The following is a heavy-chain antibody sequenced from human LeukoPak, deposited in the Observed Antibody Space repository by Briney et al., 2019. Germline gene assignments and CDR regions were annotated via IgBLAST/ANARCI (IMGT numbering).Heavy chain of an antibody. CDR1: GFTFSNYW. J-gene: IGHJ4*02. V-gene: IGHV3-7*01. CDR3: ARLMGGVTTYDS. CDR2: IRPDGDGD. D-gene: IGHD4-11*01. Sequence: GGCLRLSCAASGFTFSNYWMSWVRPAPGKGLEWVASIRPDGDGDHFMDSVKGRFTISRDNAERSLFLQMNSLRADDTAVYYCARLMGGVTTYDSWGQGTLVTVSS.